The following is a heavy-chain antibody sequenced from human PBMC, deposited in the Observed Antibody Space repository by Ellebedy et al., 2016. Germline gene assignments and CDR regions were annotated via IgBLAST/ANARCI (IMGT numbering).Heavy chain of an antibody. Sequence: ASVKVSCKASGYTFTSYGISWVRQAPGQGLEWMGWISAYNGNTNYAQKLQGRVTMTTDTSTSTAYMELRSLRSDDTAVYYCARENSLEHFWSGYLSGAWFDPWGQGTLVTVSS. V-gene: IGHV1-18*01. D-gene: IGHD3-3*02. CDR1: GYTFTSYG. CDR3: ARENSLEHFWSGYLSGAWFDP. J-gene: IGHJ5*02. CDR2: ISAYNGNT.